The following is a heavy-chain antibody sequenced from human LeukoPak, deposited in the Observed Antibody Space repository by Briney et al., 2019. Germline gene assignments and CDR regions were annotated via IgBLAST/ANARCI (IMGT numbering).Heavy chain of an antibody. Sequence: GGSLRLSCAASGFTFSSHWMSWIRQAPGKGLEWVSYISSSGSTMYYADSVKGRFTISRDNAKNSLYLQMNSLRAEDTAVYYCARTVRDNWGQGTLVTVSS. V-gene: IGHV3-11*01. CDR1: GFTFSSHW. CDR2: ISSSGSTM. J-gene: IGHJ4*02. CDR3: ARTVRDN. D-gene: IGHD3-10*01.